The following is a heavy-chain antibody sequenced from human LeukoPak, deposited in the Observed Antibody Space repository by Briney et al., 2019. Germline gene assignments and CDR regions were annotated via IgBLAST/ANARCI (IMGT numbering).Heavy chain of an antibody. D-gene: IGHD1-26*01. J-gene: IGHJ4*02. V-gene: IGHV4-34*01. CDR2: IHHTGST. CDR3: AKDPSIVEATPSGR. CDR1: GGSFSDSF. Sequence: SETLSLTCDVYGGSFSDSFWSWIRQPPGKGLEWIGEIHHTGSTNYNPSLKSRVTMSVDTSENQFSLKLSSVTAADTAVYYCAKDPSIVEATPSGRGGQGTLVTVSS.